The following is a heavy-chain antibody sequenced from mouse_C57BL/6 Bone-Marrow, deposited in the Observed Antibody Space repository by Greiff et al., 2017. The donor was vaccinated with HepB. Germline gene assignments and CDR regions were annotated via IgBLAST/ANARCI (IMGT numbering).Heavy chain of an antibody. J-gene: IGHJ2*01. D-gene: IGHD1-1*01. CDR1: GFTFSNYW. CDR2: IRLKSDNYAT. V-gene: IGHV6-3*01. Sequence: EVMLVESGGGLVQPGGSMKLSCVASGFTFSNYWMNWVRQSPEKGLEWVAQIRLKSDNYATHYAESVKGRFTISRDDSKSSVYLQMNNLRAEDTGIYYCSLPYYYGRGYFDYWGQGTTLTVSS. CDR3: SLPYYYGRGYFDY.